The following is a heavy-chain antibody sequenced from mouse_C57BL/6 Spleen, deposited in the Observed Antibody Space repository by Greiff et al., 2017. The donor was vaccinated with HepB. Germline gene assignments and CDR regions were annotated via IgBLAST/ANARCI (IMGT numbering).Heavy chain of an antibody. Sequence: QVQLQQPGAELVKPGASVKLSCKASGYTFTSYWMQWVKQRPGQGLEWIGEIDPSDSYTNYNQKFKGKATLTVDTSSSTAYMQLSSLTSEDSAVYYCARKDYLLIPYWGQGTTLTVSS. CDR3: ARKDYLLIPY. J-gene: IGHJ2*01. D-gene: IGHD2-1*01. V-gene: IGHV1-50*01. CDR2: IDPSDSYT. CDR1: GYTFTSYW.